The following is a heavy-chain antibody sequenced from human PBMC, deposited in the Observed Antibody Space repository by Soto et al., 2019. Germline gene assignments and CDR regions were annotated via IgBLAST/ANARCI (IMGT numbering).Heavy chain of an antibody. V-gene: IGHV3-30*18. Sequence: QVQLVESGGGVVQPGKSLRLSCAASGFTFSTYGIHWVRQAPGKGLEWVALISYDGGSNYYGDSVKGRFIISRDNSHNTVSLEMNSLRADDTAVYFCAKEQLAMTVVVADYFDSWGQGTLVTVSS. D-gene: IGHD3-22*01. CDR2: ISYDGGSN. CDR1: GFTFSTYG. J-gene: IGHJ4*02. CDR3: AKEQLAMTVVVADYFDS.